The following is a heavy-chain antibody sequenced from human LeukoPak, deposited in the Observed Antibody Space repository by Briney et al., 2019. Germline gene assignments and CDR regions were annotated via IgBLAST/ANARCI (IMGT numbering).Heavy chain of an antibody. J-gene: IGHJ4*02. CDR1: GGSLSGYY. CDR2: INRSGST. Sequence: TSETLSLTCAVYGGSLSGYYWSWIRQPPGKGLEWIGEINRSGSTNYNPSLKSRVTISVDTSKNQFSLKLSSVTAADTAVYYCARGRAYYDSSGYDYWGQGTLVTVSS. V-gene: IGHV4-34*01. CDR3: ARGRAYYDSSGYDY. D-gene: IGHD3-22*01.